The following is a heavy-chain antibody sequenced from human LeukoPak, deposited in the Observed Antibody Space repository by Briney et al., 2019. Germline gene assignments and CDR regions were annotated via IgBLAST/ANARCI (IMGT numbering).Heavy chain of an antibody. CDR2: IIPIFGTA. CDR3: AREHAVAAAGTVWRFDP. J-gene: IGHJ5*02. CDR1: GGTFTSYA. D-gene: IGHD6-13*01. Sequence: SVKVSCKASGGTFTSYAISWVRQAPGQGLEWMGGIIPIFGTANYAQKFQGRVTITADESTSTAYMELSSLRSEDTAVYYCAREHAVAAAGTVWRFDPWGQGTLVTVSS. V-gene: IGHV1-69*13.